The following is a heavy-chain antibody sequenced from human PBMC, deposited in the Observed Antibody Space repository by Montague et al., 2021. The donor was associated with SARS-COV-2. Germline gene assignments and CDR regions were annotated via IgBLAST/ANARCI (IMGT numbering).Heavy chain of an antibody. J-gene: IGHJ4*02. CDR1: GFSLSTSGVG. CDR3: ARSYYDILTGYYMAFDY. Sequence: PALVKPTQTLTLTCTFSGFSLSTSGVGVGWIRQPPGKALEWLALIDWDDDKYYSTSLKTRLTISKDTSKNQVVLTTTNMDPVDTATYYCARSYYDILTGYYMAFDYWGQGTPVTVSS. V-gene: IGHV2-70*01. D-gene: IGHD3-9*01. CDR2: IDWDDDK.